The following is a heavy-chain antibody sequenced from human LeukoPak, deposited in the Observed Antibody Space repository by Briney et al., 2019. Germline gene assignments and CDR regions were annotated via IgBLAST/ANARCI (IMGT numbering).Heavy chain of an antibody. CDR3: AKDSQDTVVVPAGIDY. D-gene: IGHD2-2*01. Sequence: GGSLRLSCAASGFTFSSYGMHWVRQAPGKGLEWAAFIRYDGSNKYYADSVKGRFTISRDNSRNTLSLQMNSLRAEDTAVYYCAKDSQDTVVVPAGIDYWGQGTLVTVSS. V-gene: IGHV3-30*02. J-gene: IGHJ4*02. CDR1: GFTFSSYG. CDR2: IRYDGSNK.